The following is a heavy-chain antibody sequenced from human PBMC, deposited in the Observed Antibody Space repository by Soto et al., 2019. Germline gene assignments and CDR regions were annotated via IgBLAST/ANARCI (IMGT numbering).Heavy chain of an antibody. Sequence: GGSLRLSCAASGFSVSSNYMSWVRQAPGKGLEWVSVIYSGGDTYYADSLKGQFTISRHNSRNTVYLQINSPRAEDTAVYYCARLREGYSNGYYYYYMDVWGKGTTVTVSS. CDR1: GFSVSSNY. CDR2: IYSGGDT. D-gene: IGHD5-18*01. J-gene: IGHJ6*03. CDR3: ARLREGYSNGYYYYYMDV. V-gene: IGHV3-53*04.